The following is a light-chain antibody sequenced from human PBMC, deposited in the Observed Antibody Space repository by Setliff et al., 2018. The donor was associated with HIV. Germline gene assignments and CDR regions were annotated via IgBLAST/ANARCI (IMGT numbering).Light chain of an antibody. CDR1: SSDVGGYNY. J-gene: IGLJ1*01. Sequence: QSALAQPASVSGSPGQSITISCTGTSSDVGGYNYVSWYQQHPGKAPKLRIYDVSNRPSGVSNRFSGSKSGNTASLTISGLQAEDGADYYCSSYTSTSTLFVFGTGTKVTVL. V-gene: IGLV2-14*03. CDR3: SSYTSTSTLFV. CDR2: DVS.